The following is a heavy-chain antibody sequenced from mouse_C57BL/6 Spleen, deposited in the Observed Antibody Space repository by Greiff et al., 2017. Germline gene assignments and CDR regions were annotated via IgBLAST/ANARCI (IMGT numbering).Heavy chain of an antibody. V-gene: IGHV6-3*01. CDR1: GFTFSNYW. Sequence: EVKLVESGGGLVQPGGSMKLSCVASGFTFSNYWMNWVRQSPEKGLEWVAQIRLKSDNYATHYAESVKGRFTISRDDSKSSVYLQMNNLRAEDTGIYYCTGGYYVSWCAYWGQGTLVTVSA. CDR3: TGGYYVSWCAY. J-gene: IGHJ3*01. CDR2: IRLKSDNYAT. D-gene: IGHD1-1*01.